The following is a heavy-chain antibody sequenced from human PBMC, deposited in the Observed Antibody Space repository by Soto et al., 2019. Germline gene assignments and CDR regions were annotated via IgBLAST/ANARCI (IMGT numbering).Heavy chain of an antibody. D-gene: IGHD2-2*01. CDR3: ARVVPAAMTFVDYFDY. CDR1: GYTFTSYG. V-gene: IGHV1-18*01. CDR2: ISAYNGNT. J-gene: IGHJ4*02. Sequence: GASVKVSCKASGYTFTSYGISWVRQAPGQGLEWMGWISAYNGNTNYAQKLQGRVTMTTDTSTSTAYMELRSLRSDDTAVYYCARVVPAAMTFVDYFDYWGQGTLVTSPQ.